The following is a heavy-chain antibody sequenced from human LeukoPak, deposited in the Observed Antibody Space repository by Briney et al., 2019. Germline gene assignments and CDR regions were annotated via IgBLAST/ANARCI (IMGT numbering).Heavy chain of an antibody. CDR3: AIKELPPPRLLFEI. CDR2: IYTSGST. J-gene: IGHJ3*02. Sequence: SETLSLTCTVSGGSISSYYWSWLRQPAGKGLEWIGRIYTSGSTNYNPSLKSRVTMSVDTSKNQFSLKLSSVTAADTAVYYCAIKELPPPRLLFEIGAKGTMVPV. CDR1: GGSISSYY. D-gene: IGHD1-7*01. V-gene: IGHV4-4*07.